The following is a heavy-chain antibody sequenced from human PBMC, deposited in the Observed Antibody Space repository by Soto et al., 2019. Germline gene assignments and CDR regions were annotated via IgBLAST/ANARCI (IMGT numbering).Heavy chain of an antibody. CDR1: GFTFSSVRSYW. D-gene: IGHD2-15*01. CDR3: ARGYY. J-gene: IGHJ4*02. V-gene: IGHV3-7*01. Sequence: EVQLVESGGGLVQPGGSLRLSCAASGFTFSSVRSYWMSWVRQAPGKGLEWVANIKLDGSERYYVDSVKGRFTIYRDDARNSLYVQMNSLRAEDTAIYYWARGYYWGQGTLVSVSS. CDR2: IKLDGSER.